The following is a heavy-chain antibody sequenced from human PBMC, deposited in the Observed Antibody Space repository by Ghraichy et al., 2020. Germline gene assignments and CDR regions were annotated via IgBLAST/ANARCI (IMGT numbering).Heavy chain of an antibody. CDR1: GFTFSSYA. CDR2: ISGSGSTT. D-gene: IGHD3-22*01. V-gene: IGHV3-23*01. Sequence: LSLTCAASGFTFSSYAMSWVRQAPGKGLEWVSVISGSGSTTHYGDSVKGRFTISRDNSKNTLYLQMNSLRGEDTAVYYCAKGGLTMIAVVPDFDYWGQGTLVTVSA. CDR3: AKGGLTMIAVVPDFDY. J-gene: IGHJ4*02.